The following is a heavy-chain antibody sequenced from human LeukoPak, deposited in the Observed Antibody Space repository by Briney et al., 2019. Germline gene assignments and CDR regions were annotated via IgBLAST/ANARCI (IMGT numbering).Heavy chain of an antibody. J-gene: IGHJ5*02. CDR3: TKSPGVYNWFDP. Sequence: SETLSLTCTVSGGSINSYYWSWIRQPPGKGLQWIGCIHYSGSTNYNPSLKSRVTISVDTSKNQFSLKLGSVTAADTAIYYCTKSPGVYNWFDPWGQGTLVTVSP. D-gene: IGHD7-27*01. V-gene: IGHV4-59*01. CDR2: IHYSGST. CDR1: GGSINSYY.